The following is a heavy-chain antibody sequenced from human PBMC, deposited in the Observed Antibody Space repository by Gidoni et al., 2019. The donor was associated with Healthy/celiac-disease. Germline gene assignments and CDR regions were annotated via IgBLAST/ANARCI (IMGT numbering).Heavy chain of an antibody. Sequence: QVQLQESGPGLVKPSQTLSLTCTVSGGSIRSGSHYWRWIRQPAGKGLEWIGRFYTSGSPNYNPALKSRVTISVDTSKNQFSLKLSSVTAADTAVYYCAREVAVDTAMVWYFDYWGQGTLVTVSS. CDR3: AREVAVDTAMVWYFDY. J-gene: IGHJ4*02. CDR2: FYTSGSP. CDR1: GGSIRSGSHY. D-gene: IGHD5-18*01. V-gene: IGHV4-61*02.